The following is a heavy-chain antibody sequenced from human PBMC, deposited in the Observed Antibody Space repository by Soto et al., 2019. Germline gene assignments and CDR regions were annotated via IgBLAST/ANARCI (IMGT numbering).Heavy chain of an antibody. J-gene: IGHJ6*03. Sequence: PSETLSLTCAVYGGSFSGYYWSWIRQPPGKGLEWIGEINHSGSTNYNPSLKSRVTISVDTSKNQFSLKLSSVTAADTAVYYCARATVTRANYYMDVWGKGTTVTVSS. V-gene: IGHV4-34*01. CDR1: GGSFSGYY. CDR2: INHSGST. D-gene: IGHD4-17*01. CDR3: ARATVTRANYYMDV.